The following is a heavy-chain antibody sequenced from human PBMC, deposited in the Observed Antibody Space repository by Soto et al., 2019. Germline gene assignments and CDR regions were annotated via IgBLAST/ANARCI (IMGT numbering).Heavy chain of an antibody. CDR2: IKQKGSEK. Sequence: GGSVRLSCAASGLTFSSYWMSWGRQAPGNGLEWVANIKQKGSEKYYVDSGKGRFTISRDNAKNSLDLQMNSLRAEDTAVYYCETAPLHLWYYYYGMDVWGQGTTVPVSS. CDR3: ETAPLHLWYYYYGMDV. CDR1: GLTFSSYW. V-gene: IGHV3-7*03. D-gene: IGHD5-18*01. J-gene: IGHJ6*02.